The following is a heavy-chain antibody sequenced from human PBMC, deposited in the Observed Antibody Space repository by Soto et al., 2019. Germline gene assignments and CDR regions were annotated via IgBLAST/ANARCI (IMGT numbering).Heavy chain of an antibody. CDR3: ARDRETYYDFWSGYSTPRYYYGMDV. V-gene: IGHV4-4*07. CDR1: GGSISSYY. Sequence: SETLSLTCTVSGGSISSYYWSWIRQPAGKGLEWIGRIYTSGSTNYNPSLKSRVTMSVDTSKNQFSLKLSSVTAADTAVYYCARDRETYYDFWSGYSTPRYYYGMDVWGQGTTVTVSS. D-gene: IGHD3-3*01. CDR2: IYTSGST. J-gene: IGHJ6*02.